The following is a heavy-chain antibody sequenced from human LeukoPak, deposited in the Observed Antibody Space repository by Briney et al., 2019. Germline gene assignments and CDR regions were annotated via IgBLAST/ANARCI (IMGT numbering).Heavy chain of an antibody. D-gene: IGHD2-15*01. CDR1: GGSISSGSYY. V-gene: IGHV4-61*01. J-gene: IGHJ6*03. CDR2: IYYSGST. CDR3: AREGCSGGSCYSGYYYYMDV. Sequence: ASETLSLTCTVSGGSISSGSYYWSWIRQPPGKGLEWIGYIYYSGSTNYNPSLKSRVTISVDTSKNQFSLKLSSVTAADTAVYYCAREGCSGGSCYSGYYYYMDVWGKGTTVTISS.